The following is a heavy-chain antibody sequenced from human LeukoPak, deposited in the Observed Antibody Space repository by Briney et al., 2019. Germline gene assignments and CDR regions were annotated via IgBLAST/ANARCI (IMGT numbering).Heavy chain of an antibody. D-gene: IGHD2-8*01. J-gene: IGHJ4*02. CDR3: ARRIESLYYFDY. CDR2: IYYTGRT. Sequence: SETLSLTCAVSGGSVSSSGYYWSWIRQPPGKGLEWIAYIYYTGRTNYNPSLKSRVTISLDTSNGQFSLKLSSVTAADTAVYYCARRIESLYYFDYWGQGTLVTVSS. CDR1: GGSVSSSGYY. V-gene: IGHV4-61*08.